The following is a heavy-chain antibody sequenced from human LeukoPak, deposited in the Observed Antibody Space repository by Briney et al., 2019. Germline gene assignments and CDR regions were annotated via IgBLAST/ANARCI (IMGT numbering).Heavy chain of an antibody. J-gene: IGHJ4*02. CDR1: GFTFSSYG. Sequence: GGSLRLSCAASGFTFSSYGMHWVRQAPGKGLEWVAVISYDGSNKYYADSVKGRFTISRDNSKNTLYLQMNSLRAEDTAVYCCARSGVYIVAMYYFDYWGQGTLVTVSS. V-gene: IGHV3-30*19. CDR3: ARSGVYIVAMYYFDY. D-gene: IGHD5-12*01. CDR2: ISYDGSNK.